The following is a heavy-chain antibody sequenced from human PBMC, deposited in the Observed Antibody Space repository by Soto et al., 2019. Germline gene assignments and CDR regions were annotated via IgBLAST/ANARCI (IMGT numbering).Heavy chain of an antibody. CDR2: ISFSSTYI. CDR1: GFTFSTYS. D-gene: IGHD4-17*01. CDR3: ARAGDHGDPEGANDAFDV. V-gene: IGHV3-21*02. Sequence: EVQLVESGGGLVKPGGSLRLSCAASGFTFSTYSMNWVRQAPGKGLEWVSSISFSSTYINYADSVEGRFTISRDHADNSLYLQMNSRRAEDTAVYYCARAGDHGDPEGANDAFDVWGQGTMVTVSS. J-gene: IGHJ3*01.